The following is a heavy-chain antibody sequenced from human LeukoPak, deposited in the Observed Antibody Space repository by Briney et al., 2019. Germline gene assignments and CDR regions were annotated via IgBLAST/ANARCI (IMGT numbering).Heavy chain of an antibody. CDR2: MYYSGNT. D-gene: IGHD6-6*01. CDR3: ARAAGINSSSPDY. V-gene: IGHV4-39*07. Sequence: SETLSLTCTVSGGSISSSNYYWGWIRQPPGKGLEWIGSMYYSGNTYYNPSLKSRVTISVDTSKNQFSLKLSSVTAADTAVYYCARAAGINSSSPDYWGQGTLVTVSS. CDR1: GGSISSSNYY. J-gene: IGHJ4*02.